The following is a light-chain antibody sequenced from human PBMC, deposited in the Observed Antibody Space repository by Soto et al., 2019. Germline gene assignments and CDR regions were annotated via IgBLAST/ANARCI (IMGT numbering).Light chain of an antibody. J-gene: IGKJ3*01. CDR3: QQLNSYPRT. Sequence: DIQMTQSPSSLSASVGDRVTITCRASQSISSYLNWYQQKPGKAPQLLIYAASTLQSGVPSRFSGSGPGTDFTLTISSLQPEDFATYYCQQLNSYPRTFGPGTKVDIK. V-gene: IGKV1-39*01. CDR2: AAS. CDR1: QSISSY.